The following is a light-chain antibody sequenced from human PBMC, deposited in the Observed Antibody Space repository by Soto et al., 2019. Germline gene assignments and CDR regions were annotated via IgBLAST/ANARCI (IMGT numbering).Light chain of an antibody. CDR2: DAS. V-gene: IGKV1-5*01. J-gene: IGKJ1*01. CDR3: QQYNTYWT. CDR1: QNVNNW. Sequence: DIQMTQFPSALSASVGDRVTITCRASQNVNNWLAWYQHKPGKAPQLLIYDASVLETGVPSRFSGNGSGTEFTLAISGLQSDDFATYSCQQYNTYWTFGPGTKVDIK.